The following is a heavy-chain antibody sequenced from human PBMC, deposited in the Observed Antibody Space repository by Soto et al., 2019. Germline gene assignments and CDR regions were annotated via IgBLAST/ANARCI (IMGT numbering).Heavy chain of an antibody. CDR2: IIDSGGST. CDR3: AKGRSYYYYYGVDV. J-gene: IGHJ6*02. CDR1: GFAFSSCA. V-gene: IGHV3-23*01. Sequence: EVQLLESGGGLVQPRGSLRLSCAASGFAFSSCAMGWVRQAPGKGVEWVSDIIDSGGSTYYADSVKGRFTISRDNSKSTLYLQMNSLRAEDTALYYCAKGRSYYYYYGVDVWGQGTTVTVSS.